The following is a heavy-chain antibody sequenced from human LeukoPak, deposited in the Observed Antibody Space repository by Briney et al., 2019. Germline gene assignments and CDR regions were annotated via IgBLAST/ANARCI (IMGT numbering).Heavy chain of an antibody. CDR2: IYSGGTT. V-gene: IGHV3-66*01. D-gene: IGHD6-13*01. CDR3: ARDGSSTFVASYYYGMDV. CDR1: GFTVSSNY. J-gene: IGHJ6*02. Sequence: GSLRLSCAASGFTVSSNYMSWVRQAPGKGLEWVSVIYSGGTTYYADSVKGRFTISRDNSKNTLYLQMNSLRGEDTAVYYCARDGSSTFVASYYYGMDVWGQGTTVTVSS.